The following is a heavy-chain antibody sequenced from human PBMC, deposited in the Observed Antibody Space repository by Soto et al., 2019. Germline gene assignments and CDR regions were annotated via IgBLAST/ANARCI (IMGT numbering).Heavy chain of an antibody. CDR1: GGSISSGGYY. V-gene: IGHV4-31*03. CDR3: VGEQYYYYYMDV. Sequence: QVQLQESGPGLVKPSQTLSLTCTVSGGSISSGGYYWSWIRQHPGKGLEWIGYIYYSGSTYYNPSLKSRVTISVDTSKNQFSLKLSSVTAGDTAVYYCVGEQYYYYYMDVWVKGTTVSVSS. J-gene: IGHJ6*03. CDR2: IYYSGST.